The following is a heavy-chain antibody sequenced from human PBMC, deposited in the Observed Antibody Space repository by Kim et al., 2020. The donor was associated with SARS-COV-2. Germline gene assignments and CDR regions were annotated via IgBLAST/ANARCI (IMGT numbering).Heavy chain of an antibody. Sequence: GGSLRLSCAASGFTFSSYAMHWVRQAPGKGLEWVAVISYDGSNKYYADSVKGRFTISRDNSKNTLYLQMNSLRAEDTAVYYCARGDPVGATGEGFDYWGQGTLVTVSS. CDR1: GFTFSSYA. CDR3: ARGDPVGATGEGFDY. V-gene: IGHV3-30*04. D-gene: IGHD1-26*01. J-gene: IGHJ4*02. CDR2: ISYDGSNK.